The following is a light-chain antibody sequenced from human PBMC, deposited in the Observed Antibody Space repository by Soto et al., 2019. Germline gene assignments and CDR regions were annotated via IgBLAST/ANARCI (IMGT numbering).Light chain of an antibody. CDR3: LQYYNWPWT. Sequence: IQMTQSPSSLSASAGERATLTCRASQGVSSDLGWYQQKPGKAPRLLIYAASTRASGVPSRFSGSGSGTDFTLTISSLQHEDFAAYYCLQYYNWPWTFGQGTKVDIK. CDR1: QGVSSD. CDR2: AAS. V-gene: IGKV1-6*01. J-gene: IGKJ1*01.